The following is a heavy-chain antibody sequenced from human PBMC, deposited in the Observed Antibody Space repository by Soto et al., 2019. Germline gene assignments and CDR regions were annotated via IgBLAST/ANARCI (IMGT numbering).Heavy chain of an antibody. CDR1: GGSISNADYY. J-gene: IGHJ4*02. D-gene: IGHD2-15*01. CDR2: IYYSGST. CDR3: VRVFRNSLKAVVDY. V-gene: IGHV4-30-4*01. Sequence: SETLSLTCTVSGGSISNADYYWTWIRQPPGKGLEYIGYIYYSGSTHYTSSLQSRVTMSMDTSKNQFSLRLTSVTAADTAVYYCVRVFRNSLKAVVDYWGQGALVTVSS.